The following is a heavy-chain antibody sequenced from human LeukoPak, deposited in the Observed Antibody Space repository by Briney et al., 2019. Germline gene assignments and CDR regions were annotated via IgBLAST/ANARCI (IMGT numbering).Heavy chain of an antibody. CDR3: ARDSSGYYFDYYYGMDV. CDR1: GFTFSSYA. Sequence: GGSLRLSCAASGFTFSSYAMSWVRQAPGKGLEWVSAISGSGGSTCYADSVKGRFTISRDNSKNTLYLQMNSLRAEDTAVYYCARDSSGYYFDYYYGMDVWGQGTTVTVSS. J-gene: IGHJ6*02. CDR2: ISGSGGST. D-gene: IGHD3-22*01. V-gene: IGHV3-23*01.